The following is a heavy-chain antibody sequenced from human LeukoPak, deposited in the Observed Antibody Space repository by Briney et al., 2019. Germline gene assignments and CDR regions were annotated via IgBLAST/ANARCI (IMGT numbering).Heavy chain of an antibody. J-gene: IGHJ2*01. CDR3: AREAQQYYDSSGYL. CDR1: GGSISSGGYS. CDR2: IYHSGST. D-gene: IGHD3-22*01. V-gene: IGHV4-30-2*01. Sequence: PSETLSLTCAVSGGSISSGGYSWSWIRQPPGKGLEWIGYIYHSGSTYYNPSLKSRVTISVDRSKNQSSLKLSSVTAADTAVYYCAREAQQYYDSSGYLWGRGTLVTVSS.